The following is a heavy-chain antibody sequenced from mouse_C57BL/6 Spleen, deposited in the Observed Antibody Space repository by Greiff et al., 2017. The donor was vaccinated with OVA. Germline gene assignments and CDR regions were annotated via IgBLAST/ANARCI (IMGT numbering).Heavy chain of an antibody. V-gene: IGHV1-26*01. J-gene: IGHJ4*01. Sequence: VQLQQSGPELVKPGASVKISCKASGYTFTDYYMNWVKQSHGKSLEWIGDINPNNGGTSYNQKFKGKATLTVDKSSSTAYMELRSLTSEDSAVYYCARLYYDYDGEDYAMDYWGQGTSVTVSS. CDR2: INPNNGGT. CDR1: GYTFTDYY. D-gene: IGHD2-4*01. CDR3: ARLYYDYDGEDYAMDY.